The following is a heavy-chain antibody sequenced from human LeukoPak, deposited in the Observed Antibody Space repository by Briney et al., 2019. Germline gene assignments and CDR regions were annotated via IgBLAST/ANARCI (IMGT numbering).Heavy chain of an antibody. J-gene: IGHJ4*02. V-gene: IGHV3-7*01. Sequence: GGSLRLSCAASGFTFSSYWMSLVRQAPGKALEWVANIKEDGSEKYYVDSVKGRFTISRDNAYNSLYLQMNSLRAEDTAVYYCARELFGSGSYASYWGQGTLVTVSS. D-gene: IGHD3-10*01. CDR1: GFTFSSYW. CDR2: IKEDGSEK. CDR3: ARELFGSGSYASY.